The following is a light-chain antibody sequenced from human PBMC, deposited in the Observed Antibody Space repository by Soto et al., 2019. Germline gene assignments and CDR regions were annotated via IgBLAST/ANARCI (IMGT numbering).Light chain of an antibody. J-gene: IGLJ3*02. V-gene: IGLV2-14*01. Sequence: QSALTQPASVSGSPGQSVTISCSGSSSDVGAYNYVSWYQRHPGKAPKLMIYDVTNRPSGVSNRFSGSKSGNTASLTISGLQAEDEAEYFCSSYTSSRTVVFGGGSKLTVL. CDR3: SSYTSSRTVV. CDR1: SSDVGAYNY. CDR2: DVT.